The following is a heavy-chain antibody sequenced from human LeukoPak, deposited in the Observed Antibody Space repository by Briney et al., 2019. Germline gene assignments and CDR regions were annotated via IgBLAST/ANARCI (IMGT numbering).Heavy chain of an antibody. D-gene: IGHD3-10*01. V-gene: IGHV3-7*01. CDR2: MKEDGGEI. Sequence: PGGSLRLSCEASAFTFSSYWMSWVRQAPGKGLEWVANMKEDGGEINYVDSVKGRFTISRDNAKNSLFLQMNSLRVEDTAVYYCARDRGYPPFDYGARGTWFTASS. CDR3: ARDRGYPPFDY. J-gene: IGHJ4*02. CDR1: AFTFSSYW.